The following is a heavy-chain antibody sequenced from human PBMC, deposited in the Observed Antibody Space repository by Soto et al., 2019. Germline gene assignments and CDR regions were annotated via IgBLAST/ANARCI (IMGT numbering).Heavy chain of an antibody. CDR1: GTSNSDRRCN. CDR2: MYYSGSA. Sequence: PSETLSLTGTDAGTSNSDRRCNWGWIRQPPGKGLEWIGSMYYSGSAYYNPSLKSRVTISVDTPKNQFSLNLSSVTAADTAIYYCARHKERGGNDGKWLIPRDCWGRGTLVTISS. V-gene: IGHV4-39*01. D-gene: IGHD3-22*01. CDR3: ARHKERGGNDGKWLIPRDC. J-gene: IGHJ4*02.